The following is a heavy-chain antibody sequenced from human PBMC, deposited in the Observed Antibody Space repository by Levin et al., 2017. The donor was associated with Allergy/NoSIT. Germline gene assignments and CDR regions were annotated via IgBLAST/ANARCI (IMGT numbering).Heavy chain of an antibody. CDR1: GYSFTSYW. Sequence: GGSLRLSCKGSGYSFTSYWIGWVRQMPGKGLEWMGIIYPGDSDTRYSPSFQGQVTISADKSISTAYLQWSSLKASDTAMYYCARQYSSGWTPGGDAFDSWGQGTMVTVSS. CDR2: IYPGDSDT. V-gene: IGHV5-51*01. D-gene: IGHD6-19*01. J-gene: IGHJ3*02. CDR3: ARQYSSGWTPGGDAFDS.